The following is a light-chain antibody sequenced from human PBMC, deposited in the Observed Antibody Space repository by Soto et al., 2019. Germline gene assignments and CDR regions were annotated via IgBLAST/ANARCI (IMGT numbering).Light chain of an antibody. CDR1: QSISSY. V-gene: IGKV3-11*01. Sequence: IVLPQSPGPLSLSPGERPTLSCMASQSISSYLAWYQQKPGQAPRLLIYDASNRATGIPARFSGSGSGTDFTLTISSLEPEDFALYYCQQRSNWPLTFGGGTKVDVK. CDR2: DAS. J-gene: IGKJ4*01. CDR3: QQRSNWPLT.